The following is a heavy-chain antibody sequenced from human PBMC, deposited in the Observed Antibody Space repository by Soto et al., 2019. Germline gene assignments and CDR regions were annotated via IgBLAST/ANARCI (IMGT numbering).Heavy chain of an antibody. CDR3: ASLNFDILTGYYAFDL. Sequence: SETLSLTCTVPGGSISGYYWSWIRQSPEKGLEYIGYISYSGSTDYNPSLKSRVTTSLDTSKNQFSLKLSSVTAADTAIYYCASLNFDILTGYYAFDLWGQGTMVTVSS. V-gene: IGHV4-59*08. CDR1: GGSISGYY. D-gene: IGHD3-9*01. CDR2: ISYSGST. J-gene: IGHJ3*01.